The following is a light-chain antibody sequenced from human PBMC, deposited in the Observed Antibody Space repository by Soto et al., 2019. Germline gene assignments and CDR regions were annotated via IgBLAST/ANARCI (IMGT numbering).Light chain of an antibody. CDR3: QQSYSTPRT. V-gene: IGKV1-39*01. Sequence: RMTQPPSSLSASVGDRVTITCRASQSISSYLNWYQQKPGKAPKLLIYAASSLQSGVPSRFSGSVSGTDFTLTISSLQPEDFATYYCQQSYSTPRTFGQGTKVDNK. CDR1: QSISSY. J-gene: IGKJ1*01. CDR2: AAS.